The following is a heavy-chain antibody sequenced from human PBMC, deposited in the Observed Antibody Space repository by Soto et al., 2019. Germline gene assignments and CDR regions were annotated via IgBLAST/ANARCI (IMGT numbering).Heavy chain of an antibody. CDR2: VYYTGTT. V-gene: IGHV4-39*01. D-gene: IGHD6-6*01. CDR1: GGSISSSSYY. CDR3: ARRRFSSSPFDY. J-gene: IGHJ4*02. Sequence: PSETLSLTCTVSGGSISSSSYYWDWIRQPPGKGLEWIGSVYYTGTTHFNPSLKSRVTIFVDTSNNQLSLHLTSVTAADTAIYYCARRRFSSSPFDYWGQGTLVTVSS.